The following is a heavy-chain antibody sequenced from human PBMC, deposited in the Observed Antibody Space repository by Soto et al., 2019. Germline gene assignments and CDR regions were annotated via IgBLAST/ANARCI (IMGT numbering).Heavy chain of an antibody. V-gene: IGHV3-48*03. CDR3: ARERATTPSI. D-gene: IGHD2-15*01. CDR2: ISSSGSTI. Sequence: PGGSLRLSCAASGFTFSSYEMNWVRQAPGKGLEWVSYISSSGSTIYYADSVKGRFTISRDNAKNSLYLQMNSLRAEDTAVYYCARERATTPSIWGQGTLVTAPQ. J-gene: IGHJ4*02. CDR1: GFTFSSYE.